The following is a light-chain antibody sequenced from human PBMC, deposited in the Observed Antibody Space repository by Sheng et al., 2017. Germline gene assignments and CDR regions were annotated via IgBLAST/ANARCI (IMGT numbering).Light chain of an antibody. J-gene: IGKJ1*01. CDR3: QQYKNWPPWT. V-gene: IGKV3D-15*01. CDR1: QSVSSN. Sequence: EIVLTQSPGTLSLFPGERATLSCRASQSVSSNLAWYQQKPGQAPRLLIYGASTRATGIPARFSGSGSGTEFNLTISSLQAEDFAVYCCQQYKNWPPWTFGQGTKVEIK. CDR2: GAS.